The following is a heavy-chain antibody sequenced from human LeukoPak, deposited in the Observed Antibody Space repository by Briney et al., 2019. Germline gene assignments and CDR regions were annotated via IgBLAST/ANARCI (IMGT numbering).Heavy chain of an antibody. V-gene: IGHV4-61*02. Sequence: KSSQTLSLTCTVSGASVSSTDYFWNWIRQPAGKGLEWIGRIYASGNTDDNPSLKSRVTMSLDTSKNQFSLNMNSMTAADSAVYFCARYREGYNYVPHALDIWGQGTVVTVSS. CDR1: GASVSSTDYF. J-gene: IGHJ3*02. CDR3: ARYREGYNYVPHALDI. CDR2: IYASGNT. D-gene: IGHD5-24*01.